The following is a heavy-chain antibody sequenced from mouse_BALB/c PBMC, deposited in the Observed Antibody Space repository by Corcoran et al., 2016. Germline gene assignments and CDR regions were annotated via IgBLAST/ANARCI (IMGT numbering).Heavy chain of an antibody. Sequence: EVQLPQSGPELVKPGASVKMSCKASGYTFTSYVMHWVKQKPGQGLEWIGYINPYNDGTKYNEKFKSTATMTSDKSSSTAYMELSSLTSEDSAVYYGAIATTVVDYWGQGTTLTVSS. V-gene: IGHV1S136*01. J-gene: IGHJ2*01. D-gene: IGHD1-1*01. CDR1: GYTFTSYV. CDR2: INPYNDGT. CDR3: AIATTVVDY.